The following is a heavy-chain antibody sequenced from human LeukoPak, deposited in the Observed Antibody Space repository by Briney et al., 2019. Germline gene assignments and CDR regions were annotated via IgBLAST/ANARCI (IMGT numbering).Heavy chain of an antibody. CDR1: GFTFSSYG. CDR2: KRYAGSNK. V-gene: IGHV3-30*02. Sequence: GGSLRLSCAASGFTFSSYGMHWVRQAPGKGLEWVAFKRYAGSNKYYADSVKGRFTISRDNSKHTLYQQLNSLRAEDTAVYYCAPTPSTSGGYWGQGTLVTVSS. D-gene: IGHD2-2*01. J-gene: IGHJ4*02. CDR3: APTPSTSGGY.